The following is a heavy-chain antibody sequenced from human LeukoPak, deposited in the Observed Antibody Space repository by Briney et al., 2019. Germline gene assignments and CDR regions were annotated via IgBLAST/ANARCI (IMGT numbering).Heavy chain of an antibody. J-gene: IGHJ4*02. CDR3: ATGPYALGMRYYFDY. CDR1: GYTLTELS. D-gene: IGHD7-27*01. Sequence: ASVKVSCKVSGYTLTELSMHWVRQAPGKGLEWMGGFDPEDGETIYAQKFQGRVTMTEDTSTDTAYMELSSLRSEDTAVYYCATGPYALGMRYYFDYWGQGTLVTVSS. V-gene: IGHV1-24*01. CDR2: FDPEDGET.